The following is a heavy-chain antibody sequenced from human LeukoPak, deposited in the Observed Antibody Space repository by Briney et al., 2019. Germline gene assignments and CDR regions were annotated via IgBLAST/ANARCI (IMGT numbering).Heavy chain of an antibody. CDR2: ISAYNGNT. J-gene: IGHJ4*02. D-gene: IGHD2-2*01. CDR3: ARLRAIVVVPAAFLDY. CDR1: GYTFTSYG. Sequence: GASVKVSCKASGYTFTSYGISWVRQAPGQGLEWMGWISAYNGNTNYAQKLQGRVTMTTDTSTSTAYMELRSLRSDDTAVYYCARLRAIVVVPAAFLDYWGQGTLVTVSS. V-gene: IGHV1-18*04.